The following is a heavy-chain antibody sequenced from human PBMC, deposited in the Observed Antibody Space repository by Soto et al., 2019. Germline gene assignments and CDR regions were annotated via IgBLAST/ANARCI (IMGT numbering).Heavy chain of an antibody. CDR2: IYYSGST. J-gene: IGHJ6*03. V-gene: IGHV4-61*05. D-gene: IGHD6-13*01. CDR1: GGSISSTSYY. CDR3: ARSKGHSSRRYYMDV. Sequence: PSGTLYLTSTVSGGSISSTSYYGAWIPQNPGKGLEWIGYIYYSGSTNYNPSLKSRVTISVDTSKNQFSLKLSSVTAADTAVYYCARSKGHSSRRYYMDVWGKGTTVTVSS.